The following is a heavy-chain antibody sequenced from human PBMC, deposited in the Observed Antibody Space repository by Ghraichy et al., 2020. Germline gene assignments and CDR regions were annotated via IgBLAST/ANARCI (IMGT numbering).Heavy chain of an antibody. CDR2: ISGSGGST. D-gene: IGHD3-3*01. Sequence: GSLRLSCAASGFTFSSSAMSWVRQAPGKGLEWVSAISGSGGSTYYADSVKGRFTISRDNSKNTLYLQMNSLGAEDTAVYNCAKGPTIFGVVISFSYYYGMDVWGPGTTVAVS. V-gene: IGHV3-23*01. J-gene: IGHJ6*02. CDR1: GFTFSSSA. CDR3: AKGPTIFGVVISFSYYYGMDV.